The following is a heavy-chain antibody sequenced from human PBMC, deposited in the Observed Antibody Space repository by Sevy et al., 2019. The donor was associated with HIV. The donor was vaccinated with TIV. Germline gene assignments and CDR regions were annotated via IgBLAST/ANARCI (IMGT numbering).Heavy chain of an antibody. Sequence: ASVKVSCKASGYTFSSYGISWVRQAPGQGLEWMGWISAYNGNTNYAQKFQGRVTMTTDTSTSTTYMELRTLRSDDTAVCYCARDPLIVGAPPNDGFHIWGQGTMVTVSS. CDR3: ARDPLIVGAPPNDGFHI. V-gene: IGHV1-18*04. CDR2: ISAYNGNT. D-gene: IGHD1-26*01. J-gene: IGHJ3*02. CDR1: GYTFSSYG.